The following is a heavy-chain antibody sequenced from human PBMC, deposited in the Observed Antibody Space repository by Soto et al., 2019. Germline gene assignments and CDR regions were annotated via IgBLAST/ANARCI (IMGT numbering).Heavy chain of an antibody. Sequence: GGSLRLSCAASGFTFSNSDMSWVRQAPGKGLEWVSYISRSGDSAYYADSVKGRFTVSRDNSKNTLFLQMNSLRNEDTAVYYCTTGVAAAIYYFDYWGQGT. V-gene: IGHV3-23*01. CDR2: ISRSGDSA. CDR1: GFTFSNSD. J-gene: IGHJ4*02. D-gene: IGHD6-13*01. CDR3: TTGVAAAIYYFDY.